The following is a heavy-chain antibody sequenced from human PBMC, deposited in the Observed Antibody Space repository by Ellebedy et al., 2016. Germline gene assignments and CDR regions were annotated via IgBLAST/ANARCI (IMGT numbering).Heavy chain of an antibody. CDR2: IYYSGST. J-gene: IGHJ5*02. Sequence: SETLSLTCTVSGGSISSYYWSWIRQPPGKGLEWIGYIYYSGSTNYNPSLKSRVTISVDTSKNQFSLKLSSVTAADTAVYYCARGTPDYDFWSGYSNWFDPWGQGTLVTVSS. V-gene: IGHV4-59*01. CDR1: GGSISSYY. D-gene: IGHD3-3*01. CDR3: ARGTPDYDFWSGYSNWFDP.